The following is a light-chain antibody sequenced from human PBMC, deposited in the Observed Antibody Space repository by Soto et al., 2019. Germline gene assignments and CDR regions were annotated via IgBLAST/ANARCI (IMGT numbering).Light chain of an antibody. CDR2: GAS. Sequence: EIVLTQSPDTLSLFPGERATLSCRASPSVSSTYLAWYQQKLGQAPRLLIFGASSRATGIPDRFSGSGSGTDFTLTISRLEPEDFAVYYCQQYGSSRWTVGQGTKVEIK. CDR3: QQYGSSRWT. J-gene: IGKJ1*01. V-gene: IGKV3-20*01. CDR1: PSVSSTY.